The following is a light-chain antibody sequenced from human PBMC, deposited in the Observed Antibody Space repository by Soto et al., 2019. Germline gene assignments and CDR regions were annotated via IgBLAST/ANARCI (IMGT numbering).Light chain of an antibody. CDR2: GAS. CDR3: QQYYSIPFT. J-gene: IGKJ2*01. CDR1: QTVLYNSNNKNH. Sequence: DFVMTQAPDSLAVSLGERATINCKSSQTVLYNSNNKNHLGWFQQKPGHPPKLLIYGASTRASGVPDRFSGSGSETDFTLTIRSLQAEDVAVYYCQQYYSIPFTFGQGTKLEIK. V-gene: IGKV4-1*01.